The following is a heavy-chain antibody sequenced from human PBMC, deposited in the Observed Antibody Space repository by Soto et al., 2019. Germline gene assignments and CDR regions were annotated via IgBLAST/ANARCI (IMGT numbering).Heavy chain of an antibody. CDR2: IYSGGST. D-gene: IGHD5-18*01. J-gene: IGHJ4*02. CDR3: ARDRSYGYYYFDY. Sequence: GGSLRLSCAASGFTVSSNYMSWVRQAPGKGLEWVSVIYSGGSTYYADSVKGRFTISRDNSKNTLYLQMNSLRAEDTAVYYCARDRSYGYYYFDYWGQGTLVTVSS. V-gene: IGHV3-66*01. CDR1: GFTVSSNY.